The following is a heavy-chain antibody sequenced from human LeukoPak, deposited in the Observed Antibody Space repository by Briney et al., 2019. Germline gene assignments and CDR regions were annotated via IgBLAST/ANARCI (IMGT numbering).Heavy chain of an antibody. V-gene: IGHV1-2*02. CDR3: ARVNYDILTGYYHFDY. Sequence: ASVKVSCKASGYTFTGYYMHWVRQAPGQGLEWMGWINPDSGGTIYAQNFQGRVTMTRDTSISTAYMELSSLRPDDTAVYYCARVNYDILTGYYHFDYWGQGTLVTVSS. J-gene: IGHJ4*02. D-gene: IGHD3-9*01. CDR2: INPDSGGT. CDR1: GYTFTGYY.